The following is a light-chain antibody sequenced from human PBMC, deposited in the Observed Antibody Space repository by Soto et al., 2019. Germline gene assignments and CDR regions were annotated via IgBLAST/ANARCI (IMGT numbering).Light chain of an antibody. CDR2: NND. Sequence: HSVLTQPPSASGTPGQRVTISCSGSSSNIGKHYASWYQQLPGTAPKVLIYNNDQRPSGVPDRFSGSKSGTSASLAISGLRFEDEADYYRAAWDDSLSGRVFGTGTKVTVL. V-gene: IGLV1-47*01. J-gene: IGLJ1*01. CDR1: SSNIGKHY. CDR3: AAWDDSLSGRV.